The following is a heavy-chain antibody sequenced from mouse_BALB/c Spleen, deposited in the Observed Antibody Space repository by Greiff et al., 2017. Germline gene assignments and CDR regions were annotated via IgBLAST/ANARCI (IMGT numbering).Heavy chain of an antibody. J-gene: IGHJ4*01. Sequence: EVQRVESGAELVKPRASVKLSCTASGFNIKDTYMHWVKQRPEQGLEWIGRIDPANGNTKNDPKFQGKATITGDTSSNTAYLQLSSLTSEDTAVYYCPYGYDDYAMDYWGQGTSVTVSS. D-gene: IGHD2-2*01. CDR1: GFNIKDTY. CDR2: IDPANGNT. V-gene: IGHV14-3*02. CDR3: PYGYDDYAMDY.